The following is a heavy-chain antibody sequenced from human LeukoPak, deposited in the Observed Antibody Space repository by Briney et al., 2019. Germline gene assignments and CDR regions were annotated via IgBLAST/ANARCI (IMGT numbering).Heavy chain of an antibody. D-gene: IGHD3-16*01. CDR3: AGGTTDSDAFDI. Sequence: PGESLKVSCKGSGSSFTSYWIGWVRQMPGKGLEWMGVIYPGDSDTRYSPSFQGQVTISADKSISTAYLQWSTLKASDTAMYYCAGGTTDSDAFDIWGQGTMVTVSS. J-gene: IGHJ3*02. V-gene: IGHV5-51*01. CDR1: GSSFTSYW. CDR2: IYPGDSDT.